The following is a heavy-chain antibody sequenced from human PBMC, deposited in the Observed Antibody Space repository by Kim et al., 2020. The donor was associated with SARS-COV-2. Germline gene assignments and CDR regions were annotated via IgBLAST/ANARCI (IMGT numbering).Heavy chain of an antibody. J-gene: IGHJ5*02. CDR3: ASNSIDLQYSSSWYIDRYNWFDP. D-gene: IGHD6-13*01. Sequence: ASVKVSCKASGYTFTSYGISWVRQAPGQGLEWMGWISAYNGNTNYAQKLQGRVTMTTDTSTSTAYMELRSLRSDDTAVYYCASNSIDLQYSSSWYIDRYNWFDPWGQGTLVTVSS. CDR1: GYTFTSYG. V-gene: IGHV1-18*01. CDR2: ISAYNGNT.